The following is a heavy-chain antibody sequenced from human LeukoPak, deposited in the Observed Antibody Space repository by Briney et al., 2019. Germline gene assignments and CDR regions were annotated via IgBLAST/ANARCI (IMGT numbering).Heavy chain of an antibody. CDR1: RYTFTSYF. D-gene: IGHD6-19*01. CDR3: ARDPEGSGCYFDY. V-gene: IGHV1-46*01. J-gene: IGHJ4*02. CDR2: INPSGGST. Sequence: ASVKVSCKASRYTFTSYFMHWVRQAPGQGLEWMGIINPSGGSTSYAQKFQGRVTMTRDTSTSMVYMELTSLRSEDTAVYYCARDPEGSGCYFDYSGQGTLVTVSS.